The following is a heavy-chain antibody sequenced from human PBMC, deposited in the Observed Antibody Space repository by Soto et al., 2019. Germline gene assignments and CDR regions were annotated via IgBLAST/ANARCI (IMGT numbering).Heavy chain of an antibody. Sequence: QVQLQQWGAGLLKPSETLSLTCAVYGGSFSGYYWSWIRQPPGKGQEWIGEINHSGRTNYNPSLKSRVTISVDTSKNQFSLKLSSVTAADTAVYYCASGGYCSSTSCWYYFDDWGQGTLVTVSS. CDR3: ASGGYCSSTSCWYYFDD. J-gene: IGHJ4*02. CDR2: INHSGRT. D-gene: IGHD2-2*01. CDR1: GGSFSGYY. V-gene: IGHV4-34*01.